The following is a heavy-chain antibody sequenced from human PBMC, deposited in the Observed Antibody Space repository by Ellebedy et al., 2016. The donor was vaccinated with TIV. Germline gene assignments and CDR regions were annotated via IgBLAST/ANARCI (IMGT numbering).Heavy chain of an antibody. CDR2: INPNSGGT. CDR3: TRGFSIAVAGNWFDP. V-gene: IGHV1-2*02. Sequence: ASVKVSCKASGYIFTGYYMHWVRQAPGQGLEWMAWINPNSGGTKYAQQFQGRVNLTRDTSINTAYMELSSLRSDDTAVYYCTRGFSIAVAGNWFDPWGQGTLVTVSS. D-gene: IGHD6-19*01. J-gene: IGHJ5*02. CDR1: GYIFTGYY.